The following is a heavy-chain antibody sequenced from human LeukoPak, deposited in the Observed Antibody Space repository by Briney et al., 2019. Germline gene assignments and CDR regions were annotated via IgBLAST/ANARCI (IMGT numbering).Heavy chain of an antibody. CDR1: GFTFSSYG. CDR2: IWYDGSNK. D-gene: IGHD2-2*01. J-gene: IGHJ2*01. CDR3: AKAPGYCSSTSCYGSYWYFDL. Sequence: PGRSLRLSCAASGFTFSSYGMHWVRQAPGKGLEWVAVIWYDGSNKYYADSVKGRFTISRDNSKNTLYLQMNSLRAEDTAVYYCAKAPGYCSSTSCYGSYWYFDLWGRGTLVTVSS. V-gene: IGHV3-33*06.